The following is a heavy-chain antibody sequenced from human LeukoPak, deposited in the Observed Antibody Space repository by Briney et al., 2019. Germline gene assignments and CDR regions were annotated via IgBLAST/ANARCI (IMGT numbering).Heavy chain of an antibody. J-gene: IGHJ4*02. V-gene: IGHV3-74*01. Sequence: GGSLRLSCAVSGFTFSNYWMHWVRQAPGKGLVRVSRIKSDGSRTDYADSVKGRFTISRDNSKNTLYLQMNSLRAEDTAVYYCAREGNLYSSSWSPFDYWGQGTLVTVSS. CDR3: AREGNLYSSSWSPFDY. CDR2: IKSDGSRT. CDR1: GFTFSNYW. D-gene: IGHD6-13*01.